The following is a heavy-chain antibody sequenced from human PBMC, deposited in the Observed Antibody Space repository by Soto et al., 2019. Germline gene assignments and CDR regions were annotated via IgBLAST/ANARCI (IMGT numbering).Heavy chain of an antibody. D-gene: IGHD3-16*01. V-gene: IGHV3-66*01. CDR3: ARDPWAADY. CDR2: IYSGGST. CDR1: GFTFSSYA. J-gene: IGHJ4*02. Sequence: GSLRLSCAASGFTFSSYAMSWVRQAPGKGLEWVSVIYSGGSTFYADSVRGRFTISRDNSKNTVNLQMNSLRAEDTAVYYCARDPWAADYWGQGTLVTVSS.